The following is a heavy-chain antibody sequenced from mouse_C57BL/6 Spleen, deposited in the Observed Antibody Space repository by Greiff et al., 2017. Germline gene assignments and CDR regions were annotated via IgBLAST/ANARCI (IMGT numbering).Heavy chain of an antibody. J-gene: IGHJ2*01. D-gene: IGHD3-3*01. Sequence: QVQLKESGAELVKPGASVKISCKASGYAFSSYWMNWVKQRPGKGLEGIGQIYPGDGDTNYNGKFKGKATLTADKSSSTAYMQLSSLTSEDSAVYFCAREGLGYLDYWGQGTTLTVSS. CDR1: GYAFSSYW. CDR2: IYPGDGDT. V-gene: IGHV1-80*01. CDR3: AREGLGYLDY.